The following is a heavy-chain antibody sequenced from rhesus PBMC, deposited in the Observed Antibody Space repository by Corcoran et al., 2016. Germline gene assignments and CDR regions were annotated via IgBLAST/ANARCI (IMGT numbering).Heavy chain of an antibody. CDR2: ISGSGGST. Sequence: QLQLQESGPGLVKPSETLSLTCAVSGGSISSNYWSWIRQPPGKGLEWTGRISGSGGSTDYNPSLKSRVTISTDTSKNQFSLKLSSVTAADTAVYYCAREGDIATVTDWYFDLWGPGTPITISS. CDR3: AREGDIATVTDWYFDL. D-gene: IGHD5-36*01. CDR1: GGSISSNY. V-gene: IGHV4-173*01. J-gene: IGHJ2*01.